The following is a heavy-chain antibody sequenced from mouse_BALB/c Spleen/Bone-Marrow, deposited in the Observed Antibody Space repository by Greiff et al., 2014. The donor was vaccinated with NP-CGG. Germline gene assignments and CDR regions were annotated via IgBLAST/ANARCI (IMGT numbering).Heavy chain of an antibody. V-gene: IGHV14-3*02. Sequence: VQLQQSGAELVKPGASVKLSCTGSGFNIKDTYMHWVKQRPEQGLEWIGRNDPANGNSKYDPKFQGKATITADTSSNTAYLQLHSLTSEDTAVYFCSWSIRCSSFAYWRQGTPITVPA. J-gene: IGHJ3*01. CDR2: NDPANGNS. CDR3: SWSIRCSSFAY. CDR1: GFNIKDTY. D-gene: IGHD3-2*02.